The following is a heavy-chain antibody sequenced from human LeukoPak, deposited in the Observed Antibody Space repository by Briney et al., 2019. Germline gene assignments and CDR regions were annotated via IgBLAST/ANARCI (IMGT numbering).Heavy chain of an antibody. CDR2: IRYDGSNK. CDR1: GFTFSSYG. V-gene: IGHV3-30*02. CDR3: AKDPRDYDFWSGSYFDY. Sequence: GSLRLSCAASGFTFSSYGMHWVRQAPGKGLEWVAFIRYDGSNKYYADSVKGRFTISRDNSKNTLYLQMNSLRAEDTAVYYCAKDPRDYDFWSGSYFDYWGQGTLVTVSS. J-gene: IGHJ4*02. D-gene: IGHD3-3*01.